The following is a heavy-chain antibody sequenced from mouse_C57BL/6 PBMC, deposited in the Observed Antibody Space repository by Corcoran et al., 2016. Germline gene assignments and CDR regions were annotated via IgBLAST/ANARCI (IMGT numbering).Heavy chain of an antibody. J-gene: IGHJ3*01. V-gene: IGHV1-75*01. CDR2: IFPGSGST. Sequence: QVQLQQSGPELVKPGASVKISCKASGYTFTDYYINWVKQRPGKGLEWIGWIFPGSGSTYYNEKFKGKATITVDKSSSTAYMLLSSLTSEDSAVYFCSSDYGSSWRFAYWGQGTLVTVSA. CDR3: SSDYGSSWRFAY. D-gene: IGHD1-1*01. CDR1: GYTFTDYY.